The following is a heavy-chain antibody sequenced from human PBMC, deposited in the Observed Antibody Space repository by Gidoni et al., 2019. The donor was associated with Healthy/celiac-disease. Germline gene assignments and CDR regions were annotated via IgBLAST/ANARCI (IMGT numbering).Heavy chain of an antibody. Sequence: EVQLVESGGGLVQHGGSLRLACEASGFTSSSYEMNWVRQAPGQGLEWVSYISSSCSTIYYADSVKGPFTISRDNAKNSLYLQMNSLRAEDTAVYYCARGGGAVAGAFDYWGQGTLVTVSS. V-gene: IGHV3-48*03. CDR2: ISSSCSTI. CDR1: GFTSSSYE. D-gene: IGHD6-19*01. J-gene: IGHJ4*02. CDR3: ARGGGAVAGAFDY.